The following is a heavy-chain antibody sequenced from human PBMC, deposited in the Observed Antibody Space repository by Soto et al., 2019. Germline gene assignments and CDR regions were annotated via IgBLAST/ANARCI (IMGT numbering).Heavy chain of an antibody. Sequence: SETLSLTCTVSGGSISSSISYWGWIRQPPGKGLEGIGSVYYNASTDYKPSLKNRATKSLDTSKNQFSLRLSSLTAADTAVYYCVRRYYYGGFDYWGQGTLVTVS. CDR3: VRRYYYGGFDY. V-gene: IGHV4-39*01. CDR2: VYYNAST. CDR1: GGSISSSISY. J-gene: IGHJ4*02. D-gene: IGHD3-10*01.